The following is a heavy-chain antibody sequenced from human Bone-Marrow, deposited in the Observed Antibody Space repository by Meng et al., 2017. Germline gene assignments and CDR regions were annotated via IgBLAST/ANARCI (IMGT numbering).Heavy chain of an antibody. V-gene: IGHV3-7*01. CDR1: GSTFSNYW. CDR2: IKHDGSDK. CDR3: ARTAKLDY. J-gene: IGHJ4*02. Sequence: GESLKTSCAASGSTFSNYWMGWVRQAPGKGLEWVAFIKHDGSDKYHVDSVKGRFTIARDNAKNSLYLQMSSLRAEDTAVYYCARTAKLDYWGQGTLVTVSS.